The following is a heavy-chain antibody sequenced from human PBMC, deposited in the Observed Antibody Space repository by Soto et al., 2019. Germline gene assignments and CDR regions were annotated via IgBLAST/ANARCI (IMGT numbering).Heavy chain of an antibody. D-gene: IGHD6-19*01. Sequence: SATLSLTCTVSGGSVSSGSYYWSWIRQPPGKGLEWIGYIYYSGSTRYSPTFQGQVTISADKSISTAYLQWSSLKASDTAMYYCARQDGNAWYYFDSCGQGTLVTVSS. CDR1: GGSVSSGSYY. CDR2: IYYSGST. V-gene: IGHV4-61*03. J-gene: IGHJ4*02. CDR3: ARQDGNAWYYFDS.